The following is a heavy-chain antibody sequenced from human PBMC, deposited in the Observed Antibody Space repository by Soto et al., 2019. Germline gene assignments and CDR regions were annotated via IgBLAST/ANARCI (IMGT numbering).Heavy chain of an antibody. D-gene: IGHD2-2*01. J-gene: IGHJ4*02. CDR2: ISYDGSNK. Sequence: QVQLVESGGGVVQPGRSLRLSCAASGFTFSSYGMHWVRQAPGKGLEWVAVISYDGSNKYYADSVKGRFTISRDNSKNTLYLQMNSLRAEDTAVYYCAKDGCSSPHPGGYWGQGTLVTVSS. CDR3: AKDGCSSPHPGGY. CDR1: GFTFSSYG. V-gene: IGHV3-30*18.